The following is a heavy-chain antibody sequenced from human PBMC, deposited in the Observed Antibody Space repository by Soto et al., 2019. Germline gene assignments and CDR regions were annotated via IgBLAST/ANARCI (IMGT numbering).Heavy chain of an antibody. CDR2: IRSKAYGGTT. CDR3: IRDTSLLVGSYSSPYYYYGMDV. D-gene: IGHD3-16*01. Sequence: SGGSLRLSCTASGFTFGDYAMSWFRQAPGKGLEWVGFIRSKAYGGTTEYAAPVKGRFTISRDDSKSIAYLQMNSLKTEDTAVYYCIRDTSLLVGSYSSPYYYYGMDVWGQGTTVTVSS. J-gene: IGHJ6*02. V-gene: IGHV3-49*03. CDR1: GFTFGDYA.